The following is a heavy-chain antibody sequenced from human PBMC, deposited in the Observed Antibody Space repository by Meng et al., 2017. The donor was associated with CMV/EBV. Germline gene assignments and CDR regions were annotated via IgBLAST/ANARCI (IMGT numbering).Heavy chain of an antibody. V-gene: IGHV4-39*07. Sequence: QLSLHESGQGLLKPSEALSLVCSVAGGVISSSSYYWGWIRQPPGKGLEWIGSIDYSGSTYYNPSLKSRVTISVDTSKNQFSLKLSSVTAADTAVYYCARGVVTMIVVYDPWGQGTLVTVSS. J-gene: IGHJ5*02. CDR1: GGVISSSSYY. D-gene: IGHD3-22*01. CDR3: ARGVVTMIVVYDP. CDR2: IDYSGST.